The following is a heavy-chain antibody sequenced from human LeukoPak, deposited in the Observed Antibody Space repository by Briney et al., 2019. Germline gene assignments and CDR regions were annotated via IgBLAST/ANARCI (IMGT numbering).Heavy chain of an antibody. D-gene: IGHD6-19*01. CDR2: ISSSGSTI. CDR3: ARDGYSSGWPFRTRHDDAFDI. J-gene: IGHJ3*02. V-gene: IGHV3-11*01. Sequence: PGGSLRLSCAASGFTFSDYYMSWIRQAPGKGLEWVSYISSSGSTIYYADSVKGRFTISRDNAKNSLYLQMNSLRAEDTAVYYCARDGYSSGWPFRTRHDDAFDIWGQGTMVTVSS. CDR1: GFTFSDYY.